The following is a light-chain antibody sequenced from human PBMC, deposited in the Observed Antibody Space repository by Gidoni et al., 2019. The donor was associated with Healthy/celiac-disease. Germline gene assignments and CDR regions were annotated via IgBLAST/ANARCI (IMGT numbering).Light chain of an antibody. J-gene: IGKJ3*01. Sequence: IQFTQSPSSLSASVGDRVTITCRASQGISSALAWYQQKPGKAPKLLIYDASSLESGVPSRFSGSGSGTDFTLTISSLQPEDFATYYCQQFNSYPPIFTFGHGTKVDIK. CDR3: QQFNSYPPIFT. CDR1: QGISSA. V-gene: IGKV1-13*02. CDR2: DAS.